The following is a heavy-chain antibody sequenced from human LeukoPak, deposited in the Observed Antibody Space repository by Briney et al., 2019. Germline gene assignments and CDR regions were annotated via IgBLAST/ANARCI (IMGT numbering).Heavy chain of an antibody. J-gene: IGHJ1*01. D-gene: IGHD3-22*01. CDR1: GFTFDDYG. Sequence: GGSLRLSCAASGFTFDDYGMSWVRQAPGKGLEWVANIKQDGSEKYYVDSVKGRFTISRDNAKNSLYLQMNSLRAEDTAVYYCARATQTDYYASSGLLQHWGQGTLVTVSS. CDR3: ARATQTDYYASSGLLQH. V-gene: IGHV3-7*01. CDR2: IKQDGSEK.